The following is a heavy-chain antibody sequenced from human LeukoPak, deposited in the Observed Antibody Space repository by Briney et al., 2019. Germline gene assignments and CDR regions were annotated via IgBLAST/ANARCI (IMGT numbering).Heavy chain of an antibody. V-gene: IGHV4-59*08. Sequence: SETLSLTCTVSGGSLSSYYFSWIRQSPGTGLEWIAYINYSGSASYNPSLKSRVTMSVDTSKQFSLSLSSVTAADTAVYYCARHNYDDYVFDIWGQGTKVTVSS. J-gene: IGHJ3*02. CDR1: GGSLSSYY. CDR3: ARHNYDDYVFDI. CDR2: INYSGSA. D-gene: IGHD4-17*01.